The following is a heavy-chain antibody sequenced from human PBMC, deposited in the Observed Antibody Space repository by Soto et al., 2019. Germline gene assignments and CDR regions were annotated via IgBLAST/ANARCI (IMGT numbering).Heavy chain of an antibody. CDR1: GGSISSSSYY. CDR2: IYYSGST. Sequence: QLQLQESGPGLVKPSETLSLTCTVSGGSISSSSYYWGWIRQPPGKGLEWIGSIYYSGSTYYNPSLKSRVTISVHTSKNQFSLRLSSVTAADTAVYYCARHQCGSYYGHFDYWGQGTLVTVSS. V-gene: IGHV4-39*01. D-gene: IGHD1-26*01. CDR3: ARHQCGSYYGHFDY. J-gene: IGHJ4*02.